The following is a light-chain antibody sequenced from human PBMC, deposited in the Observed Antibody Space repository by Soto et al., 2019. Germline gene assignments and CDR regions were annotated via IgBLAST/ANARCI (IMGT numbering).Light chain of an antibody. CDR1: QSVSNSY. J-gene: IGKJ1*01. Sequence: EIVLTQSPGTLSLSPGERATLSCRASQSVSNSYLAWYQQKPGQAPRLLIYGPSSRATGIPDRFSGSGSGTDFALTISILEPEDFAVYYCQQDGSSPRTFGQGTKVEIK. V-gene: IGKV3-20*01. CDR3: QQDGSSPRT. CDR2: GPS.